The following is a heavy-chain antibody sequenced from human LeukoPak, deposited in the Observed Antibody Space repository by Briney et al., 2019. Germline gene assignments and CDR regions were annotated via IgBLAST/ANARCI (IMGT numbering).Heavy chain of an antibody. D-gene: IGHD5/OR15-5a*01. CDR2: IHYSGST. J-gene: IGHJ5*02. V-gene: IGHV4-39*01. Sequence: SETLSLTCTVSGGSISSNTYYWGWIRRPPGKGLEWIGNIHYSGSTYYNPSLKSRVTISVDTPKNQFSLNLSSLTAADTAVYYCATSDTVSTYNWFDPWGQGTLVTVSS. CDR1: GGSISSNTYY. CDR3: ATSDTVSTYNWFDP.